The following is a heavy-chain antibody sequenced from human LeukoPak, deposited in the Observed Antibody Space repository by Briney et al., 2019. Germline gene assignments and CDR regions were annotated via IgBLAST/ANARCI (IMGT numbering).Heavy chain of an antibody. D-gene: IGHD6-13*01. J-gene: IGHJ4*02. CDR2: IIPIFGTA. CDR1: GGTFSSYA. V-gene: IGHV1-69*13. CDR3: ARMVGSWYYFDY. Sequence: SVKVSCKASGGTFSSYAISWVRQAPGQGLEWMGGIIPIFGTANYAQKFQGRVTITADESTSTAYMGLSSLRSEDTAVYYCARMVGSWYYFDYWGQGTLVTVSS.